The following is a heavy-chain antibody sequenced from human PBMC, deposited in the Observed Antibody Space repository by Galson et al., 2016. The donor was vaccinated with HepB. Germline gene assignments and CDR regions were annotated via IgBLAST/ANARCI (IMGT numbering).Heavy chain of an antibody. CDR1: GSSFSSYD. CDR3: ARERSQLVYDVFDI. Sequence: SLRLSCAASGSSFSSYDMHWVRQATGKGLEWVSAIGKHGDTYYGTSVKGRFTVSRENAKSSLYLQMNSLRAEDTAVYYCARERSQLVYDVFDIWGQGTMVTVSS. CDR2: IGKHGDT. J-gene: IGHJ3*02. V-gene: IGHV3-13*01. D-gene: IGHD6-13*01.